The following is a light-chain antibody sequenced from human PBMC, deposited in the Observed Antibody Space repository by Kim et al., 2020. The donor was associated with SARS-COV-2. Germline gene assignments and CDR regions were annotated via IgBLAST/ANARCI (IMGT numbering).Light chain of an antibody. CDR1: QDIKRY. Sequence: ASAGDKVTITCQASQDIKRYLNWYQQKPGKAPHLLIYDASNLRTGVPSRFSGSGSGTDFSLTINNLQPEDIAIYYCQQYDNLPVTFGGGTKVEIK. J-gene: IGKJ4*01. CDR3: QQYDNLPVT. V-gene: IGKV1-33*01. CDR2: DAS.